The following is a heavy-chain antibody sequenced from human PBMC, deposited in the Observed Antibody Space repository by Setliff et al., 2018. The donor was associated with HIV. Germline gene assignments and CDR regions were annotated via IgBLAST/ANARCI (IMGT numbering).Heavy chain of an antibody. CDR1: GYTFNAFY. Sequence: GASVKVSCKTSGYTFNAFYIYWVRQAPGQGLEWMGMINPSGSITNYAQKFQGRLTLTRDTSMSTVYMELNSLKSEDTAIYYCAREPPRRRGTVAEDYWGQGTLDTVSS. CDR2: INPSGSIT. D-gene: IGHD1-26*01. CDR3: AREPPRRRGTVAEDY. V-gene: IGHV1-46*02. J-gene: IGHJ4*02.